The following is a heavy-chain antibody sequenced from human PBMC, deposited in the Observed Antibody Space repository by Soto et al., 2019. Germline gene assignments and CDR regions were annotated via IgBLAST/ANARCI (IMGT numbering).Heavy chain of an antibody. J-gene: IGHJ6*02. Sequence: GWPRRLCWGCSGFTCRSYWRHWVRQAPGNRLVWLSRINSDETSTRYADSVKGRFTIARDNAKNTLSLQMNSLRAEDTAVYYCARDWAVVATTDDYYGMDVWSQGTTVTVSS. CDR1: GFTCRSYW. D-gene: IGHD2-21*02. CDR2: INSDETST. V-gene: IGHV3-74*01. CDR3: ARDWAVVATTDDYYGMDV.